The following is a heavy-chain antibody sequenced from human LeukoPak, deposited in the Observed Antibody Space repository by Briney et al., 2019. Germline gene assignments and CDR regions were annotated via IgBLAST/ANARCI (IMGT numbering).Heavy chain of an antibody. V-gene: IGHV3-49*04. CDR2: IRSKAYGGTT. J-gene: IGHJ4*02. CDR3: ARDDTSSGWYEIGN. Sequence: GGSLRLSCTASGFTFGDYAMSWVRQAPGKGLEWVGFIRSKAYGGTTEYAASVKGRFTISRDDSKSIAYLQMNSLRAEDTAVYYCARDDTSSGWYEIGNWGQGTLVTV. CDR1: GFTFGDYA. D-gene: IGHD6-19*01.